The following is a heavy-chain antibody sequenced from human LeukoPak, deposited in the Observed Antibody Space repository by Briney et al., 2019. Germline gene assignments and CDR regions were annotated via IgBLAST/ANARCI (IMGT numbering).Heavy chain of an antibody. CDR3: ARGIQYYYDSSGLNWFDP. V-gene: IGHV1-69*04. CDR1: GGTFSSYG. Sequence: ASVKVSFKGSGGTFSSYGIHWVRQAPGQGVELVGRIIPILGIANYAQKFQGRVTITADKSTSTAYMELSSLRSEDTAVYYCARGIQYYYDSSGLNWFDPWGQGTLVTVSS. CDR2: IIPILGIA. J-gene: IGHJ5*02. D-gene: IGHD3-22*01.